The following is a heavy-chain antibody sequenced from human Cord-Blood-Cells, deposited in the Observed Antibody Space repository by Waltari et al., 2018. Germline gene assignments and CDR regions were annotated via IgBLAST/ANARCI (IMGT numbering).Heavy chain of an antibody. CDR2: INHSGST. CDR3: ARVYGDFDY. Sequence: QVQLQQWGAGLLKPSETLSLPCAVYGGSFSGSYWSWIRQHPGKGLEWIGEINHSGSTNYNPSLKSRVTISVDTSKNQFSLKLSSVTVADTAVYYCARVYGDFDYWGQGTLVTVSS. J-gene: IGHJ4*02. D-gene: IGHD4-17*01. CDR1: GGSFSGSY. V-gene: IGHV4-34*01.